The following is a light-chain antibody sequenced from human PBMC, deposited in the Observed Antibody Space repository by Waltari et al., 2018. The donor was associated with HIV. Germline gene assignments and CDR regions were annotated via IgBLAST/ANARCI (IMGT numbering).Light chain of an antibody. Sequence: SYELTQPPSVSVSPGQTARITCSGDALPNQYAYWYQRKPGQDPVLVIYKDSERPSGIPERFSGSSSGTTVTLTISGVQAEDEADYYCQSADSSGTYVLFGGGTKLTVL. CDR2: KDS. J-gene: IGLJ2*01. CDR3: QSADSSGTYVL. CDR1: ALPNQY. V-gene: IGLV3-25*03.